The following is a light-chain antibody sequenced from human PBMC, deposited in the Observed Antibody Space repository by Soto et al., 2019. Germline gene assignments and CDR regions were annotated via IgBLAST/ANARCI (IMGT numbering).Light chain of an antibody. V-gene: IGKV3-11*01. CDR3: QRGRNWPGLI. CDR2: DAS. CDR1: QSVSSY. Sequence: EIVLTQSPATLSLSPGERATLSCRASQSVSSYLAWYQQKPGQAPRLLIYDASNRATGIPARFSGSGSGTNFPLPIGSLGPKVFGFYYCQRGRNWPGLICGGGT. J-gene: IGKJ4*01.